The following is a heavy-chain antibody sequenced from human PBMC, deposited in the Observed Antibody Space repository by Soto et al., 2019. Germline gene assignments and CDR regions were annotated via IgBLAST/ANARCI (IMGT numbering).Heavy chain of an antibody. Sequence: PSETLSLTCTVSGGSISSGGYYWSWIRQHPGKGLEWIGYIYYSGSTYYNPSLKSRVTISVDTSKNQFSLKLSSVTAADTAVYYCARDGPTTVVKTRRWFDPWGQGTLVTVSS. CDR1: GGSISSGGYY. CDR3: ARDGPTTVVKTRRWFDP. V-gene: IGHV4-31*03. D-gene: IGHD4-17*01. CDR2: IYYSGST. J-gene: IGHJ5*02.